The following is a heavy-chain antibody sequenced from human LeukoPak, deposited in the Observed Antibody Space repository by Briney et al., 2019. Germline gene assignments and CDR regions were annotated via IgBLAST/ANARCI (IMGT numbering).Heavy chain of an antibody. V-gene: IGHV1-18*01. J-gene: IGHJ5*02. Sequence: ASVKVSCKASGGTFSSYAISWVRQAPGQGLEWMGWISAYNGNTNYAQKLQGRVTMTTDTSTSTAYMELRSLRSDDTAVYYCARDGAAAALDWFDPWGQGTLVTVSS. CDR1: GGTFSSYA. CDR2: ISAYNGNT. D-gene: IGHD6-13*01. CDR3: ARDGAAAALDWFDP.